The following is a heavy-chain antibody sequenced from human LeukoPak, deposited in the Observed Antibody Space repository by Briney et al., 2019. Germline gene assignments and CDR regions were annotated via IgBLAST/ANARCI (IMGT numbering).Heavy chain of an antibody. D-gene: IGHD3-3*01. J-gene: IGHJ4*02. CDR2: IYYSGST. V-gene: IGHV4-30-4*01. CDR3: ARVEKADFWSGIGYYFDY. Sequence: SETLSLTCTVSGGSINSDDYYWSWVRQPPGKGLEWIGYIYYSGSTYYNSSLKSRVTISVDTSKNQFSLKLSSVTAADTAVYYCARVEKADFWSGIGYYFDYWGQGTLVTVSS. CDR1: GGSINSDDYY.